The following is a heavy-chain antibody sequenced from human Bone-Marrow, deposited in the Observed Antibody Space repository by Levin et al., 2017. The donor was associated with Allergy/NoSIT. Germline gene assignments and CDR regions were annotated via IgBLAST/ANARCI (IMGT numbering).Heavy chain of an antibody. Sequence: ASVKVSCKASGGTFSSYAISWVRQAPGQGLEWMGGIIPIFGTANYAQKFQGRVTITADESTSTAYMELSSLRSEDTAVYYCASLPAASGNWFDPWGQGTLVTVSS. CDR2: IIPIFGTA. V-gene: IGHV1-69*13. D-gene: IGHD2-2*01. J-gene: IGHJ5*02. CDR1: GGTFSSYA. CDR3: ASLPAASGNWFDP.